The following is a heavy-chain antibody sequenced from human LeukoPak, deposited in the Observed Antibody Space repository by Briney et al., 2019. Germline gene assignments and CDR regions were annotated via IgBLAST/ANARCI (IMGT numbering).Heavy chain of an antibody. Sequence: PSETLSLTCAVYGGSFSGYYWSWIRQPPGKGLEWIGEINHSGSTNYNPSLKSRVTISVDTSKNQFSLKLSSVTAADTAVYHCARAKGTYYYDSSGYYHYYYYYGMDVWGQGTTVTVSS. J-gene: IGHJ6*02. V-gene: IGHV4-34*01. CDR3: ARAKGTYYYDSSGYYHYYYYYGMDV. CDR2: INHSGST. D-gene: IGHD3-22*01. CDR1: GGSFSGYY.